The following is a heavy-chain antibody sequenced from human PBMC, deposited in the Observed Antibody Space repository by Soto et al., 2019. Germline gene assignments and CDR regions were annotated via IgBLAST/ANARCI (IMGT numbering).Heavy chain of an antibody. V-gene: IGHV5-10-1*01. J-gene: IGHJ5*02. CDR3: ASHEVTHWFDP. CDR1: GGRCVAFG. CDR2: IDPSDSYT. Sequence: GEPIKVRWKGAGGRCVAFGGSRMRQLPGEGLEWMGKIDPSDSYTNYSPSFQGHVTISADKSTSTAYLQWSSLKASDTAMYYCASHEVTHWFDPCCKGTLVTASS.